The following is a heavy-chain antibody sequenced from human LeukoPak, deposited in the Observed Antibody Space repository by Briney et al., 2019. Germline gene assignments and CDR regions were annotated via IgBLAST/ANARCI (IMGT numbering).Heavy chain of an antibody. J-gene: IGHJ5*02. CDR2: IIPIFGTA. Sequence: SVKVSCKASGGTFSSYAISWVRQAPGQGLEWMGGIIPIFGTANYAQKSQGRVTITADKSTSTAYMGLSSLRSEDTAVYYCARERYCSSTSCYLWFDPWGQGTLVTVSS. CDR1: GGTFSSYA. D-gene: IGHD2-2*01. V-gene: IGHV1-69*06. CDR3: ARERYCSSTSCYLWFDP.